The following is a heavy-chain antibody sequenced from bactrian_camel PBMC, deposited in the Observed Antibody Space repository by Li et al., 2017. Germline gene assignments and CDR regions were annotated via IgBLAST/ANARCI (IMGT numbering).Heavy chain of an antibody. J-gene: IGHJ4*01. V-gene: IGHV3S53*01. Sequence: HVQLVESGGDSVQPDGHLKLSCVVSGYNHYCLAWFRQIPGKEREGIASIENDGTTTYADSIKGRFTISRDVAKNTVYLQMDSLKPEDTAMYYCATAPCGALRDRRTWLRAALMNYWGQGTQVTVS. CDR1: GYNHYC. CDR2: IENDGTT. CDR3: ATAPCGALRDRRTWLRAALMNY. D-gene: IGHD1*01.